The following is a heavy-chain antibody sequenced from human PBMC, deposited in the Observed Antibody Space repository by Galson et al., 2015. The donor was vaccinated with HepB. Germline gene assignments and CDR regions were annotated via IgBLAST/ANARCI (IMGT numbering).Heavy chain of an antibody. Sequence: SLRLSCAASGFTFNSYAMSWVRQAPGKGLEWVSAISGSGGSTYYADSVKGRFTISRDNSKNTLYLQMNSLRAEDTAVYYCAKDQGYSSGKQSDYWGQGTLVTVSS. CDR2: ISGSGGST. J-gene: IGHJ4*02. CDR3: AKDQGYSSGKQSDY. V-gene: IGHV3-23*01. CDR1: GFTFNSYA. D-gene: IGHD6-19*01.